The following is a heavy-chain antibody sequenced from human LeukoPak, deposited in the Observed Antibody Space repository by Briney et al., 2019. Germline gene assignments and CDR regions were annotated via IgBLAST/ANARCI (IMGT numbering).Heavy chain of an antibody. CDR2: ISSESNYI. CDR1: GFTFSRYS. CDR3: ASRYCTSTNCYAFDI. J-gene: IGHJ3*02. V-gene: IGHV3-21*01. Sequence: GGSLRLSCAASGFTFSRYSMNGVREAPGKGLEWVSSISSESNYIFYADAVQGRFTIPRDNAENSLFLQMNSLRPEDTAVYYCASRYCTSTNCYAFDIWGQGTMGTVSS. D-gene: IGHD2-2*01.